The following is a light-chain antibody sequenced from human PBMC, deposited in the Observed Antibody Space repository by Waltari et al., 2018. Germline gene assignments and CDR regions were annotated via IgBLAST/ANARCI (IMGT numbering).Light chain of an antibody. J-gene: IGKJ1*01. V-gene: IGKV1-39*01. CDR3: QQTYSTPRT. CDR1: PTISSY. CDR2: AAS. Sequence: DIQMTQSPSSLSASLGDRVPITCRTSPTISSYLNWYKQKPGKAPNLLIYAASSLQSGVPSRFSGSGSGTDFTLTISSLQSEDFATYYCQQTYSTPRTFGQGTKVEVK.